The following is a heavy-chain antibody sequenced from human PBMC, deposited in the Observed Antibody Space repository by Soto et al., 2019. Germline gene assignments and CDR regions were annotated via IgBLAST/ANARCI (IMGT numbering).Heavy chain of an antibody. Sequence: QVQLQQWGAGLLKPSETLSLTCAVYGGSFSGYYWSWIRQPPGKGLEWIGEINHSGSTNYNPSLKSRVTISVDTSKNQFSLKLSSVTAADTAVYYCARGELLSPSYYYYYYRDVWGKGTTVTVSS. V-gene: IGHV4-34*01. CDR3: ARGELLSPSYYYYYYRDV. CDR1: GGSFSGYY. J-gene: IGHJ6*03. CDR2: INHSGST. D-gene: IGHD2-2*01.